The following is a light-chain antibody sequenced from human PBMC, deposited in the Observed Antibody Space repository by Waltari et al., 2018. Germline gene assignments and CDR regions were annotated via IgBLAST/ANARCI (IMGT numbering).Light chain of an antibody. Sequence: QLELTQSPSASASLGASVKLTCTLSSGPGSYAIAGHQQQPGRGPRYLMNVDIDGSHTTGDGIPDRFSGSSSGAERSLTISSLQSEDEADYYCQTWGTGIVVFGGGTKLTVL. V-gene: IGLV4-69*01. J-gene: IGLJ2*01. CDR2: VDIDGSH. CDR3: QTWGTGIVV. CDR1: SGPGSYA.